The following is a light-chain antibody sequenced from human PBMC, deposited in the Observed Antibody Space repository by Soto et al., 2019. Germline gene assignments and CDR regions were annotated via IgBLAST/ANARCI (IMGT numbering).Light chain of an antibody. Sequence: DIQMTQSPSSLSASVGDRVTITCRASQGISTSLAWFQQKPGKAPVSLIYGASNLQSGVPSKFSGSGSGKHFTLPITSLKPEVFATYFFKQYESYPYILGRGTNLKTK. V-gene: IGKV1-16*02. CDR3: KQYESYPYI. J-gene: IGKJ2*01. CDR2: GAS. CDR1: QGISTS.